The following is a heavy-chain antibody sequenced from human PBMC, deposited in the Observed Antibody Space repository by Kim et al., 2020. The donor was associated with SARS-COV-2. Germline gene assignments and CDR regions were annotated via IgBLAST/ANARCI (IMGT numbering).Heavy chain of an antibody. Sequence: SETLSLTCTVSGGSISSYYWSWIRQPPGKGLEWIWYIYYSGSTNYNPSLKSRVTISVDTSKNQFSLKLSSVTAADTAVYYCARALAAADTGYYYYYYGMDVWGQGTTVTVSS. CDR3: ARALAAADTGYYYYYYGMDV. J-gene: IGHJ6*02. D-gene: IGHD6-13*01. CDR1: GGSISSYY. V-gene: IGHV4-59*13. CDR2: IYYSGST.